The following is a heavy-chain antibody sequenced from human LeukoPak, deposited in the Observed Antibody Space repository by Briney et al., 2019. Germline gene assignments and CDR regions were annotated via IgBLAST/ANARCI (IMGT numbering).Heavy chain of an antibody. D-gene: IGHD6-19*01. CDR1: GFTFDDYA. CDR2: TSWNSGSI. Sequence: AGGSLRLSCAASGFTFDDYAMHWVRQAPGKGLEWVSGTSWNSGSIGYADSVKGRFTISRDNAKNSLYLQMNSLRAEDTALYYCAKDIGSGWYYYYGMDVWGQGTTVTVSS. CDR3: AKDIGSGWYYYYGMDV. V-gene: IGHV3-9*01. J-gene: IGHJ6*02.